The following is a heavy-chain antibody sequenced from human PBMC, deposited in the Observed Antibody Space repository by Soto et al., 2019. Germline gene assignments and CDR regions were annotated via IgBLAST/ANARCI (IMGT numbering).Heavy chain of an antibody. CDR3: ARTRLCGGDCYSAYYFDF. D-gene: IGHD2-21*02. Sequence: QVQLVQSGAEVKKPGASVKVSCKASGYTFTNYDINWVRQATGQGLEWMGWMNPSSGNTGYVQKFQGRVTMNRNTSTSTAYMELTSLTSDDTAVYYCARTRLCGGDCYSAYYFDFWGQGALVTVSS. J-gene: IGHJ4*02. V-gene: IGHV1-8*01. CDR1: GYTFTNYD. CDR2: MNPSSGNT.